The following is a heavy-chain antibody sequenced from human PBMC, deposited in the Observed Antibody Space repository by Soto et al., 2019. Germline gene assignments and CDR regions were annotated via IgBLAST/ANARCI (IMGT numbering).Heavy chain of an antibody. V-gene: IGHV1-24*01. D-gene: IGHD6-19*01. CDR2: FDPEDGET. CDR3: ATDRGIAVAGTRSPFDY. CDR1: GYTLTELS. J-gene: IGHJ4*02. Sequence: ASVKVSCKVSGYTLTELSMHWVRQAPGKGLEWMGGFDPEDGETIYAQKFQGRVTMTEDTSTDTAYMELSSLRSEDTAVYYCATDRGIAVAGTRSPFDYWGQGTLVTVSS.